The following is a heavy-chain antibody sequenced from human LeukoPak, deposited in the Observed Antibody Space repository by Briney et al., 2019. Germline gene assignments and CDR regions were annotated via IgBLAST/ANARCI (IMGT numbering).Heavy chain of an antibody. D-gene: IGHD3-22*01. CDR1: GGSFSGYY. CDR3: ARDSYYYDTTGYHNWFDP. J-gene: IGHJ5*02. V-gene: IGHV4-34*01. CDR2: INHSGST. Sequence: PSETLSLTCAVYGGSFSGYYWSWIRQPPGKGLEWIGEINHSGSTNYNPSLKSRVTMSVDTSKNQFSLKLNSVTAADTAVYYCARDSYYYDTTGYHNWFDPWGQGTLVTVSS.